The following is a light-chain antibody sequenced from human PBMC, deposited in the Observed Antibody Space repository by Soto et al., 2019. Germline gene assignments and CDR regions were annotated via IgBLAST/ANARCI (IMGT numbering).Light chain of an antibody. CDR3: QQYNNWPPIT. V-gene: IGKV3-15*01. CDR1: QGVSSY. J-gene: IGKJ5*01. CDR2: GAS. Sequence: EIVLTQSPATLSLSPGEIATLSCSASQGVSSYLAWYQQKPGQAPRLLIYGASTRATGIPARFSGSGSGTEFTLTISSLQSEDFAVYYCQQYNNWPPITFGQGTRLEIK.